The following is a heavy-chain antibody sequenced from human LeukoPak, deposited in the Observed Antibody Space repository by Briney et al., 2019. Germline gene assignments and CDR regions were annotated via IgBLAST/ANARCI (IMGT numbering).Heavy chain of an antibody. D-gene: IGHD4-23*01. CDR1: GYTFTGYY. V-gene: IGHV1-2*02. CDR2: INPNSGGT. Sequence: ASVKVSCKASGYTFTGYYMHWVRQAPGQGLEWMGWINPNSGGTNYAQKFQGRVTMTRDTSISTAYMELSRLRSDDTAVYYCARVSPEDTDDYYGGNSGASNYWGQGTLVTVSS. J-gene: IGHJ4*02. CDR3: ARVSPEDTDDYYGGNSGASNY.